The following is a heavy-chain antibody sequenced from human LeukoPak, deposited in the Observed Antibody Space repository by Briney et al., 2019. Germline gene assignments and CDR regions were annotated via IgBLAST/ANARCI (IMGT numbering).Heavy chain of an antibody. CDR1: GFTFSSYV. CDR3: ARRAGAYSHPYDY. V-gene: IGHV3-53*01. CDR2: IYSGST. D-gene: IGHD4/OR15-4a*01. J-gene: IGHJ4*02. Sequence: GRSLRLSCAASGFTFSSYVMHWVRQAPGKGLEWVSFIYSGSTHYSDSVKGRFTISRDNSKNTLYLQMNSLRAEDTAVYYCARRAGAYSHPYDYWGQGTLVTVSS.